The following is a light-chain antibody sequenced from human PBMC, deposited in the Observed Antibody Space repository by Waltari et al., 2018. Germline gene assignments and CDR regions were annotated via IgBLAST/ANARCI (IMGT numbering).Light chain of an antibody. CDR2: GAS. V-gene: IGKV3-15*01. Sequence: EIVMTQSPATLSVSPGEGATLSCRASQSVSSNLAWYQLKPGQAPRLLIFGASRRASGIPARFSGSGSGTEFTLTISSLQSEDFALYYCQQYHDWPPYTFGQGTKLEIK. CDR3: QQYHDWPPYT. CDR1: QSVSSN. J-gene: IGKJ2*01.